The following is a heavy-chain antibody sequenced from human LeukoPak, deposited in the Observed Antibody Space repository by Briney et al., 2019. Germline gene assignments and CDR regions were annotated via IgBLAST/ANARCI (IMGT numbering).Heavy chain of an antibody. J-gene: IGHJ4*02. CDR2: INPSGGST. V-gene: IGHV1-46*01. CDR1: GYTFTSYG. D-gene: IGHD2-2*01. CDR3: ARVSGPCTSCYSHYFDY. Sequence: ASVKVSCKASGYTFTSYGISWVRQAPGQGLEWMGIINPSGGSTSYAQKFQGRVTMTRDTSTSTVYMELSSLRSEDTAVYYCARVSGPCTSCYSHYFDYWGQGTLVTVSS.